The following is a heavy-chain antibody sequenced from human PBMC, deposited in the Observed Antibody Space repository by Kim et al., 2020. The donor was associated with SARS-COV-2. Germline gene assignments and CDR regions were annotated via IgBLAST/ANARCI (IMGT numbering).Heavy chain of an antibody. J-gene: IGHJ4*02. D-gene: IGHD3-10*01. Sequence: SETLSLTCAVYGGSFSGYYWSWIRQPPGKGLEWIGEINHSGSTNYNPSLKSRVTISVDTSKNQFSLKLSSVTAADTAVYYCARGLGYYGSGSYDYWGQGTLVTVSS. CDR1: GGSFSGYY. CDR2: INHSGST. CDR3: ARGLGYYGSGSYDY. V-gene: IGHV4-34*01.